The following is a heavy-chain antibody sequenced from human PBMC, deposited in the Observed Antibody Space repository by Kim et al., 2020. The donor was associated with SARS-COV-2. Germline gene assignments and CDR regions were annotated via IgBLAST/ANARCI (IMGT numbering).Heavy chain of an antibody. Sequence: SVKVSCKASGGTFSSYAISWVRQAPGQGLEWMGGIIPIFGTANYAQKFQGRVTITADESTSTAYMELSSLRSEDTAVYYCARRPYASSLIAARPHYYYYYGMDVWGQGTTVTVSS. D-gene: IGHD6-6*01. CDR1: GGTFSSYA. CDR3: ARRPYASSLIAARPHYYYYYGMDV. V-gene: IGHV1-69*13. CDR2: IIPIFGTA. J-gene: IGHJ6*02.